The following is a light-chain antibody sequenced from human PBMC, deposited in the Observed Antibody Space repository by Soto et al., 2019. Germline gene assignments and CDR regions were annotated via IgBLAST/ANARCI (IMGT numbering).Light chain of an antibody. J-gene: IGLJ3*02. CDR3: QSYDSSNLWV. CDR2: ENN. CDR1: SDNIASNY. V-gene: IGLV6-57*02. Sequence: NFMLTQPHSVSGSPGKTVTISCTGSSDNIASNYVQWYQQRPGSAPTTVISENNQRPSGVPDRFSGSIDSSSNSASLTISGLKTEDEADYYCQSYDSSNLWVFGGGTKLTVL.